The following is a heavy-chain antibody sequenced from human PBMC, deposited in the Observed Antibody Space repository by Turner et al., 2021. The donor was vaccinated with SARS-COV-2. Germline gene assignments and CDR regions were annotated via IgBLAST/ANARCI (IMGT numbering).Heavy chain of an antibody. J-gene: IGHJ6*02. V-gene: IGHV3-30-3*01. D-gene: IGHD3-16*01. CDR1: GFTFSSYA. CDR2: ISYDGSNE. Sequence: QVQLVESGGGVVQPGRSLRLSCAASGFTFSSYALHWVRQAPGKGLEWVAIISYDGSNENYADSVKGRFTISRDKSKNTLYLQMNSLRAEDTAVYYCARDLGYPFGGMDVWGQGTTVTVSS. CDR3: ARDLGYPFGGMDV.